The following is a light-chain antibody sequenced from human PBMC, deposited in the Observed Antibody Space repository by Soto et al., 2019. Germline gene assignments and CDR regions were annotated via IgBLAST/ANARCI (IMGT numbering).Light chain of an antibody. V-gene: IGLV6-57*02. Sequence: NFMLTQPHSVSESPGKTVTISCTGSGGSIATNYVQWHQQRPGSAPTTVIYEDDKRPSGVPDRFSGSIDRSSNSASLIIPGPKSEDEADYYCQSHDSTNVVFGRGTKLTVL. J-gene: IGLJ2*01. CDR2: EDD. CDR1: GGSIATNY. CDR3: QSHDSTNVV.